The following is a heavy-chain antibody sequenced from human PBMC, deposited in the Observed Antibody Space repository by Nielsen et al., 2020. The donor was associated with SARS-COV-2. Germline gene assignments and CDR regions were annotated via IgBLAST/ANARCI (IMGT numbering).Heavy chain of an antibody. J-gene: IGHJ6*02. V-gene: IGHV3-33*01. Sequence: GESLKISCAASGFTFSSYGMHWVRQAPGKGLEWVAVIWYDGSNKYYADSVKGRFTISRDNSKNTAYLQMNSLKTEDTAVHYCTRHHYYYYYYGMDVWGQGTTVTVSS. CDR1: GFTFSSYG. CDR2: IWYDGSNK. CDR3: TRHHYYYYYYGMDV.